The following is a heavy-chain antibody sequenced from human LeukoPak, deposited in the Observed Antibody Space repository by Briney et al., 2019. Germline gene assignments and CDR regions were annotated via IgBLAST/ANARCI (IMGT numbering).Heavy chain of an antibody. CDR1: GASIAPYY. J-gene: IGHJ5*02. D-gene: IGHD3-10*01. V-gene: IGHV4-59*01. Sequence: SETLSLTCNVSGASIAPYYWSWIRQPPGKALEWIGYIYYSGTTNYSPSLGSRVTISVDTSKNQLSLRLTSVTAADTAVYYCARLHGSGAEEFDPWGQGTLVTVSS. CDR3: ARLHGSGAEEFDP. CDR2: IYYSGTT.